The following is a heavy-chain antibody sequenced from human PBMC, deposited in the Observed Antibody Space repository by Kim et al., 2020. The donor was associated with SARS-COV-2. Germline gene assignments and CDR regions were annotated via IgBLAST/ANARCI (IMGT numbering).Heavy chain of an antibody. CDR1: GYTFTSYA. D-gene: IGHD5-12*01. V-gene: IGHV1-3*01. Sequence: ASVKVSCKASGYTFTSYAMHWVRQAPGQRLEWMGWINAGNGNTKYSQKFQGRVTITRDTSASTAYMELSSLRSEDTAVYYCARALPYSGYVDYWGQGTLVTVSS. CDR2: INAGNGNT. CDR3: ARALPYSGYVDY. J-gene: IGHJ4*02.